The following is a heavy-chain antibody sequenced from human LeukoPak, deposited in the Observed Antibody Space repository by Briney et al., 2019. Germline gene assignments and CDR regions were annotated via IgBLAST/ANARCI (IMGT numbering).Heavy chain of an antibody. CDR2: INTDGTTT. V-gene: IGHV3-74*01. CDR1: GFTFNSYW. J-gene: IGHJ5*01. Sequence: PGGSLRLSCAASGFTFNSYWMHWVRHGPGKGLVWVSRINTDGTTTTYADSVKGRFTISRANAKNTLYLQMNSLRAEDTAVYYCARAGQGFDSWGQGTLVTVSS. CDR3: ARAGQGFDS.